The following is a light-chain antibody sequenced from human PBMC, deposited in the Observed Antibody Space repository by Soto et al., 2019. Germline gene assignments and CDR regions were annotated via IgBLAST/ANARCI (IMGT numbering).Light chain of an antibody. J-gene: IGKJ1*01. CDR2: GAS. Sequence: EIVVTQSPGTLSLSPGERATLSCRASQSITSTYLAWYQQKPGQAPRLLIFGASSRATGVPDRFSGSGSGTDFTLTISRLESEDFAYYYCHQQATSPWTFGLGPKVAIK. V-gene: IGKV3-20*01. CDR1: QSITSTY. CDR3: HQQATSPWT.